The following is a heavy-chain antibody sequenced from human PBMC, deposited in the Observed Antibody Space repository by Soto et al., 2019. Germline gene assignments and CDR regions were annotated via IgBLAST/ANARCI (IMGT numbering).Heavy chain of an antibody. V-gene: IGHV3-33*01. J-gene: IGHJ4*02. CDR1: GFTFSSYG. CDR3: ARDRGSGYCTNGVCSMFDY. Sequence: GGSLRLSCAASGFTFSSYGMHWVRQAPGKGLEWVAVIWYDGSNKYYADSVKGRFTISRDNSKNTLYLQMNSLRAEDTAVYYCARDRGSGYCTNGVCSMFDYWGQGTLVTVSS. D-gene: IGHD2-8*01. CDR2: IWYDGSNK.